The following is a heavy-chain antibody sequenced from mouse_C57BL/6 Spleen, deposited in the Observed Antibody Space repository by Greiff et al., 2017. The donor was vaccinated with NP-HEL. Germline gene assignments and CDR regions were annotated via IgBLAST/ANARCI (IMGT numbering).Heavy chain of an antibody. CDR2: FYPGSGSI. V-gene: IGHV1-62-2*01. D-gene: IGHD3-3*01. CDR3: ARHEDRDEEGYYAMDY. J-gene: IGHJ4*01. Sequence: QVQLKQSGAELVKPGASVKLSCTASGYTFTEYTIHWVKQRSGQGLEWIGWFYPGSGSIKYNEKFKDKATLTADKSSSTVYMELSRLTSEDSAVYFCARHEDRDEEGYYAMDYWGQGTSVTVSS. CDR1: GYTFTEYT.